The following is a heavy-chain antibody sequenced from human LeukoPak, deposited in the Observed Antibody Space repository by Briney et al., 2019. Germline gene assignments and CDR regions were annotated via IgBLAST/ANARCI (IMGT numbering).Heavy chain of an antibody. CDR3: ALLFSSTWYRFDS. CDR2: VNPNSGDT. CDR1: AYTFTDYY. D-gene: IGHD6-13*01. Sequence: ASVTVSCKASAYTFTDYYIHWVRQAPGQGLEWMGWVNPNSGDTKHAHKFEGRVNMTSDTSISTAYMDLNRVRSDDTAVYYCALLFSSTWYRFDSWGQGTVVSVS. V-gene: IGHV1-2*02. J-gene: IGHJ4*02.